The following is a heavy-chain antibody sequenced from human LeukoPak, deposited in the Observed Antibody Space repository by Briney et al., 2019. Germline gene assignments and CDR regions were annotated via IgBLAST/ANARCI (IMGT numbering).Heavy chain of an antibody. J-gene: IGHJ4*02. D-gene: IGHD2-15*01. CDR2: TTGSGDKL. CDR1: GFTFRSYA. Sequence: GGSLRLSCTASGFTFRSYALSWVRQAPGKGLEWVSATTGSGDKLFYADSVKGRFTISRDNSRNTLYLQMNNLRAEDTAVYYCARYENGGIDYWGQGTLVTVSS. V-gene: IGHV3-23*01. CDR3: ARYENGGIDY.